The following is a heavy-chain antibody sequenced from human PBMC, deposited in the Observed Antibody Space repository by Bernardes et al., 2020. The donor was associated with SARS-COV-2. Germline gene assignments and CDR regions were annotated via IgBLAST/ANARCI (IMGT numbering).Heavy chain of an antibody. Sequence: ASVKVSCKASGYTFTSYGISWVRQAPGQGLEWMGWISAYNGNTNYAQKLQGRVTMTTDTSTSTAYMELRSLRSDDTAVYYCARGLLIVDNLYYYYYGMDVWGQGTTVTVSS. CDR1: GYTFTSYG. V-gene: IGHV1-18*01. CDR3: ARGLLIVDNLYYYYYGMDV. J-gene: IGHJ6*02. CDR2: ISAYNGNT. D-gene: IGHD2-15*01.